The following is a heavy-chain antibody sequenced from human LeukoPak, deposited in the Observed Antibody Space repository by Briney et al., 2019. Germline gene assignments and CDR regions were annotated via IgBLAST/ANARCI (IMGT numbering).Heavy chain of an antibody. CDR1: GFTVSSNY. CDR3: ARDLVGIGFSW. V-gene: IGHV3-53*01. J-gene: IGHJ4*02. Sequence: PGGSLRLSCAASGFTVSSNYMSWVRQAPGKGLEWVSVIYSGGGTYYADSVKGRFTISRDNSKNTLYLQMNSLRAEDTAVYYCARDLVGIGFSWWGQGTLVTVSS. D-gene: IGHD1-26*01. CDR2: IYSGGGT.